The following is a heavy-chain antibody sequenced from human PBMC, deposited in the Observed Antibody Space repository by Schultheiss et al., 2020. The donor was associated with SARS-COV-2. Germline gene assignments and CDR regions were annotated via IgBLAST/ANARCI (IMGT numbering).Heavy chain of an antibody. CDR2: ISYDGSNK. CDR3: AKDLPVKWLGLDS. Sequence: GGSLRLSCAASGFTFSTYNMNWVRQAPGRGLEWVAVISYDGSNKYYADSVKGRFTISRDNAKNSLYLQMNSLNAGDTAVYYCAKDLPVKWLGLDSWGRGTLVTVSS. D-gene: IGHD5-12*01. J-gene: IGHJ4*02. V-gene: IGHV3-30*18. CDR1: GFTFSTYN.